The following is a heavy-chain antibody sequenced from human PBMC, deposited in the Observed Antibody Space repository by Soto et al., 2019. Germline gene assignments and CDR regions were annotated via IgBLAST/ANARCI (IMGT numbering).Heavy chain of an antibody. CDR3: ARSCSGGRCYSYYFDY. D-gene: IGHD2-15*01. Sequence: PGESLNISCKGSGYSFTSYWIGLVRQMPGKGLEWMGIIYPGDSDTRYSPSFQGQVTISADKSISTAYLQRSSLKASDTAMYYCARSCSGGRCYSYYFDYWGQGTLVTVSS. CDR2: IYPGDSDT. J-gene: IGHJ4*02. CDR1: GYSFTSYW. V-gene: IGHV5-51*01.